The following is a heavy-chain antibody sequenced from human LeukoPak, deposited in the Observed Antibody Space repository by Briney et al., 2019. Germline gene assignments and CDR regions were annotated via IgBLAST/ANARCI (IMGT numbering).Heavy chain of an antibody. CDR3: ARGYSWSYRVDY. Sequence: GGSLRLSCAASGYTFSSYWMRWVRHAPGKGLVWVSRINSDGSSTTYADSVKGRFTISRDNAKNTLYLQMNSLRAEDTAVYYCARGYSWSYRVDYWGQGTLVTVSS. V-gene: IGHV3-74*01. CDR1: GYTFSSYW. CDR2: INSDGSST. D-gene: IGHD1-26*01. J-gene: IGHJ4*02.